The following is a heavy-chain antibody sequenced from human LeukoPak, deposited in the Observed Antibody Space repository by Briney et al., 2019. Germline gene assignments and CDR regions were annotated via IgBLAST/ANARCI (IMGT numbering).Heavy chain of an antibody. J-gene: IGHJ4*02. CDR2: ISSSSSTI. CDR3: ARDHGEGPPDHVLRYFDWLHLYYFDY. V-gene: IGHV3-48*04. Sequence: GGSLRLSCAASGFTFSSYSMNWVRQAPGKGLEWVSYISSSSSTIYYADSVKGRFTISRDNAKNSLYLQMNSLRAEDTAVYYCARDHGEGPPDHVLRYFDWLHLYYFDYWGQGTLVTVSS. D-gene: IGHD3-9*01. CDR1: GFTFSSYS.